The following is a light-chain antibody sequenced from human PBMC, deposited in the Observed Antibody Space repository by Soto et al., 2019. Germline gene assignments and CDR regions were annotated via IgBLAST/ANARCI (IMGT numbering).Light chain of an antibody. J-gene: IGLJ1*01. CDR1: NIGAYS. CDR2: DDT. CDR3: QVWDSDSDPSYV. V-gene: IGLV3-21*02. Sequence: LTQPPSVSVAPGQTARITCGGNNIGAYSVYWYQQKSGQAPVLVVYDDTNRPSGIPGRFSGSNSGNTATLTISSVEAGDEAAYYCQVWDSDSDPSYVFGGGTKVTVL.